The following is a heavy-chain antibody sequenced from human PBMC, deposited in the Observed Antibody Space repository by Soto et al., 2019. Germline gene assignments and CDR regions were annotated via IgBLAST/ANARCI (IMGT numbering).Heavy chain of an antibody. CDR2: ISGNGGKT. V-gene: IGHV3-23*01. CDR1: GFSFINHA. Sequence: GSLRLSCAASGFSFINHAMGCFLQSPVEVLEWVSLISGNGGKTNYADSVKGRFTISRDNSKSTVDLQMNGLRAEDTAVYYCAKGKANTVFGVDTLFDYWGQGTLVTVSS. J-gene: IGHJ4*02. CDR3: AKGKANTVFGVDTLFDY. D-gene: IGHD3-3*01.